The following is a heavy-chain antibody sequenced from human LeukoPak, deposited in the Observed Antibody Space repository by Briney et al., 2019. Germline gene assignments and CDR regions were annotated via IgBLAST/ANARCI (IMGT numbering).Heavy chain of an antibody. V-gene: IGHV1-18*01. Sequence: ASVKVSCKASGYTFTSYGISWVRQAPGQGLEWMGWISAYNVNTNYAQKLQGRVTMTTDTSTSTAYMELRSLRSDDTAVYYCARGASGPGPKYNFDYWGQGTLVTVSS. D-gene: IGHD1-1*01. CDR1: GYTFTSYG. CDR3: ARGASGPGPKYNFDY. J-gene: IGHJ4*02. CDR2: ISAYNVNT.